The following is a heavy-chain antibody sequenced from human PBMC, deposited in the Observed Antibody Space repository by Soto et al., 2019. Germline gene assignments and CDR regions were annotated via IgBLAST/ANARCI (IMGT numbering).Heavy chain of an antibody. D-gene: IGHD5-18*01. CDR2: ISAYNGNT. V-gene: IGHV1-18*01. Sequence: ASVKVSCKASGYTFTSYGISWVRQAPGQGLEWMGWISAYNGNTNYAQKLQGRVTMTTDTSTSTAYMELRSLRSDDTAVYYCARESAWKRYSYGYLGMDVWGQGTTVTVSS. CDR3: ARESAWKRYSYGYLGMDV. CDR1: GYTFTSYG. J-gene: IGHJ6*02.